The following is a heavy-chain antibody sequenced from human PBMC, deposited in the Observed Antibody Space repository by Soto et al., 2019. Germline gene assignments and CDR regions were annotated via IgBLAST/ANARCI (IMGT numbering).Heavy chain of an antibody. V-gene: IGHV3-30-3*01. J-gene: IGHJ6*01. D-gene: IGHD1-1*01. Sequence: QVQLVESGGGVVQPGRSLRLSCAASGFTFSSYAMHWVRQAPGKGLEWVAVISYDGSNKYYADSVKGRFTISRDNSKNPLYLQMNSLRAEDTAVYYCARDRLRYNWNDFPYYYYGMDVW. CDR1: GFTFSSYA. CDR3: ARDRLRYNWNDFPYYYYGMDV. CDR2: ISYDGSNK.